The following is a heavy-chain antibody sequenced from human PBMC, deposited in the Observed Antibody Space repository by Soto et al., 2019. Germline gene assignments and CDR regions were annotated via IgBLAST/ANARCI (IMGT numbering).Heavy chain of an antibody. D-gene: IGHD3-22*01. V-gene: IGHV4-31*03. CDR1: GGSISSGGYY. CDR2: IYYSGST. J-gene: IGHJ4*02. Sequence: SETLSLTCTVSGGSISSGGYYWSWIRQHPGKGLEWIGYIYYSGSTYYNPSLKSRVTISVDTSKNQFSLKLSSVTAADTAVYYCAREIRYYYDSSGYYYLDYWGQGTLVTVSS. CDR3: AREIRYYYDSSGYYYLDY.